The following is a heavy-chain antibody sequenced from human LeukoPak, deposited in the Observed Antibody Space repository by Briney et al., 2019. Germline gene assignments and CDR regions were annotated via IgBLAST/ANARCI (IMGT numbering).Heavy chain of an antibody. CDR3: ARDLNGIFRAFDI. J-gene: IGHJ3*02. CDR1: GLTFSNCW. D-gene: IGHD1-14*01. Sequence: GGSLRLSCAASGLTFSNCWMSWVRQAPGKGLEWVANIKQDGSEKYYVDSVKGRFTISRDNSKNTLYLQMNSLRAEDTAVYYCARDLNGIFRAFDIWGQGTMVTVSS. V-gene: IGHV3-7*01. CDR2: IKQDGSEK.